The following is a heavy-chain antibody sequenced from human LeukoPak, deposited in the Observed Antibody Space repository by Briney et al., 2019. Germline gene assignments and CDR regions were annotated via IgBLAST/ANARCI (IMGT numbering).Heavy chain of an antibody. V-gene: IGHV3-23*01. CDR2: ISGSGGST. D-gene: IGHD2-2*01. Sequence: PGGSLRLSCAASGFTSSSYAMSWVRQAPGKGLEWVSAISGSGGSTYYADSVKGRFTISRDNSKNTLYLQMNSLRAEDTAVYYCAKGPPVVVPVTHTWFDPWGQGTLVTVSS. CDR1: GFTSSSYA. CDR3: AKGPPVVVPVTHTWFDP. J-gene: IGHJ5*02.